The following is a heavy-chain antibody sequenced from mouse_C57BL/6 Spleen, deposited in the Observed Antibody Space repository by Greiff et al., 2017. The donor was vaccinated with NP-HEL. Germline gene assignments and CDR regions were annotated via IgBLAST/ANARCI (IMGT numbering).Heavy chain of an antibody. CDR1: GYTFTSYW. Sequence: QVHVKQSGAELAKPGASVKLSCKASGYTFTSYWMHWVKQRPGQGLEWIGYINPSSGYTKYNQKFKDKATLTADKSSSTAYMQLSSLTYEDSAVYYCARYYYGSAGFAYWGQGTLVTVSA. CDR2: INPSSGYT. D-gene: IGHD1-1*01. CDR3: ARYYYGSAGFAY. V-gene: IGHV1-7*01. J-gene: IGHJ3*01.